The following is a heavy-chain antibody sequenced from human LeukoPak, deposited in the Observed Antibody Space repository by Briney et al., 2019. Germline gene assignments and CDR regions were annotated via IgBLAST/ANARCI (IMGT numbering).Heavy chain of an antibody. CDR3: ARGELARRFDD. V-gene: IGHV3-66*02. CDR2: IYSGGTT. J-gene: IGHJ4*02. D-gene: IGHD3-10*01. Sequence: GSLRLSSAAAGSTVSNNYMSWVRQAPGKGLEWVSVIYSGGTTYYTDSVKGRFTISRDNSENTLYLQMNSLRAEDTAVYYCARGELARRFDDWGQGTLATVSS. CDR1: GSTVSNNY.